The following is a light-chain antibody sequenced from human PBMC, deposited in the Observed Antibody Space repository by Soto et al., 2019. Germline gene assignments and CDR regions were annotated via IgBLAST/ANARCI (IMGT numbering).Light chain of an antibody. J-gene: IGKJ4*01. V-gene: IGKV4-1*01. Sequence: DIVMTQSPDSLAVSLGERATINCKSSQSVLYSSNNKNYLAWYQQKRGQSPKLLIYWAATRESGVPDRFSGSGSGTDFTLTISSLQAEDMAVYYCQQYSSSPLTFGGGTKVEIK. CDR2: WAA. CDR1: QSVLYSSNNKNY. CDR3: QQYSSSPLT.